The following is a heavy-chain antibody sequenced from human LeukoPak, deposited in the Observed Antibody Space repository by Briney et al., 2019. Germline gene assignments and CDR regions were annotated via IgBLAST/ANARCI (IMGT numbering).Heavy chain of an antibody. Sequence: GGSLRLSYAASGFTFDDYAMHWVRQAPGKGLEWVSLISGDGGSTYYADSVKGRFTISRDNSKNSLYLQMNSLRTEDTALYYCAKERDSSGPLGYWGQGTLVTVSS. D-gene: IGHD3-22*01. V-gene: IGHV3-43*02. CDR3: AKERDSSGPLGY. CDR2: ISGDGGST. CDR1: GFTFDDYA. J-gene: IGHJ4*02.